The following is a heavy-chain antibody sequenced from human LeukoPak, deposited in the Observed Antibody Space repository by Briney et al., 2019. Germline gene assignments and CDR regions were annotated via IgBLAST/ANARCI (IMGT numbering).Heavy chain of an antibody. J-gene: IGHJ4*02. D-gene: IGHD3-3*01. V-gene: IGHV1-69*05. Sequence: GASVKVSCKASGGTFSSYAISWVRQAPGQGLEWMGGIIPIFGTANYAQKFQGRVTITTDESTSTAYMELSSLRSEDTAVYYCASGPPDVLRFLSFDYWGQGTLVTVSS. CDR1: GGTFSSYA. CDR2: IIPIFGTA. CDR3: ASGPPDVLRFLSFDY.